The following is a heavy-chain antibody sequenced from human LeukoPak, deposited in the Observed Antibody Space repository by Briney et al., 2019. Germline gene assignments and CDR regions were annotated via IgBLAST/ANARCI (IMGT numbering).Heavy chain of an antibody. J-gene: IGHJ5*02. V-gene: IGHV4-34*01. CDR2: INHSGST. CDR3: ARGPSIAARPRLGP. CDR1: GGSFSGYY. D-gene: IGHD6-6*01. Sequence: SETLSLTCAVYGGSFSGYYWSWIRQPPGKGLEWIGEINHSGSTNYNPSLKSRVTISVDTSKNQFSLKLSSVTAADTAVYYCARGPSIAARPRLGPWGQGTLVRVSS.